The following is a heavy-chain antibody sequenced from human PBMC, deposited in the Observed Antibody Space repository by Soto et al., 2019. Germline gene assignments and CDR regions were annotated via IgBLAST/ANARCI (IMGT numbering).Heavy chain of an antibody. J-gene: IGHJ5*02. V-gene: IGHV3-49*03. D-gene: IGHD3-10*01. CDR3: TTGPWFDP. CDR2: IRSKAYGGTT. Sequence: GGSLRLSCAASGFTFSSYAMNWFRQAPGKGLEWVGFIRSKAYGGTTEYAASVKGRFTISRDDSKSIAYLQMNSLKTEDTAVYYCTTGPWFDPWGQGTLVTVSS. CDR1: GFTFSSYA.